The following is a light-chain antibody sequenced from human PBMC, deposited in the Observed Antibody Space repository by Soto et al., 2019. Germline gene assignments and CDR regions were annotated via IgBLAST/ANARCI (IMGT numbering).Light chain of an antibody. Sequence: EIVLTQSPATLSLSPGDRATLSCRASQSVRSDYFAWYQQKPGQAPRVIIFGASKRAPGVSARFSGSGSGTDFTLTISSLEPEDFAVYHCLQRSIGFTFGPGTKVDIK. J-gene: IGKJ3*01. CDR1: QSVRSDY. CDR3: LQRSIGFT. CDR2: GAS. V-gene: IGKV3D-20*02.